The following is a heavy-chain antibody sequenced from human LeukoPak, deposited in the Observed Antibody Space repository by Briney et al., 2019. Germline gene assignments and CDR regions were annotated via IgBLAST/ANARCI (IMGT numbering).Heavy chain of an antibody. CDR2: IYSGGST. J-gene: IGHJ3*02. V-gene: IGHV3-66*01. Sequence: PGGSLRLSCAASGFTVSSNYMSWVRQAPGKGLEWVSVIYSGGSTYYADSVKGRFTISRDNSKNTLYLQMNSLRAEDTAVYYCARVQYYYDSSGYYPARDAFDIWGQGTMVTVSS. D-gene: IGHD3-22*01. CDR1: GFTVSSNY. CDR3: ARVQYYYDSSGYYPARDAFDI.